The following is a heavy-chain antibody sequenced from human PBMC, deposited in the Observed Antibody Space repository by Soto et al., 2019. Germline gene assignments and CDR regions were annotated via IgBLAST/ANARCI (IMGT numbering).Heavy chain of an antibody. CDR2: INPHWGST. Sequence: QLQLVQSGAEVRKPGASVKVSCKASGYTFTNHYIHWVRQAPAQGLEWMGIINPHWGSTTYAHKSQGTLAVTSDTSTSTVYMELRSLRSEDTAVYYCTRAIVVVPTAPSVALDVWGQATMGSVSS. D-gene: IGHD2-2*01. V-gene: IGHV1-46*03. CDR3: TRAIVVVPTAPSVALDV. CDR1: GYTFTNHY. J-gene: IGHJ3*01.